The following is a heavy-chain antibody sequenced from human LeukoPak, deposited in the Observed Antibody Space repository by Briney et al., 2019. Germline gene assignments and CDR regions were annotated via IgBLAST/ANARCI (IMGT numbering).Heavy chain of an antibody. CDR2: ISYDGSNQ. J-gene: IGHJ4*02. Sequence: GGSLRLSCAASGLPFSSYAMHWVRQAPGKGLECVALISYDGSNQHYADSVKGRFTISRDNSKNTLYLQVNSLRAEDTAVYYCARATSGFWSGIIDFWGQGTLVTVSS. D-gene: IGHD3-3*01. CDR3: ARATSGFWSGIIDF. V-gene: IGHV3-30*03. CDR1: GLPFSSYA.